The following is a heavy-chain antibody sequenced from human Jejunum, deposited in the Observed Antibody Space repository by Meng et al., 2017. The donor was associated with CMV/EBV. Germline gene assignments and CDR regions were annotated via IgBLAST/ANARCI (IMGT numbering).Heavy chain of an antibody. V-gene: IGHV4-59*02. CDR3: ARDVLLGTHNWFDP. Sequence: GCSVTGSQWSGIRQPLGKGPEWIGYIYDTGRTHYNPSLKSRVTISVDTTKNQFSLKLNSVTAADTAVYYCARDVLLGTHNWFDPWGGGTRVTVSS. D-gene: IGHD1-14*01. J-gene: IGHJ5*02. CDR2: IYDTGRT. CDR1: GCSVTGSQ.